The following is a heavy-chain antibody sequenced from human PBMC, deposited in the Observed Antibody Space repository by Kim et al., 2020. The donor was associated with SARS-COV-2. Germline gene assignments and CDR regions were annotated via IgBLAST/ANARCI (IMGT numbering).Heavy chain of an antibody. CDR3: AKTIFGVDIDRGASGYYYYRMDV. V-gene: IGHV3-43*02. CDR2: ISGDGGST. J-gene: IGHJ6*02. Sequence: GGSLRLSCAASGFTFDDYAMHWVRQAPGKGLEWVSLISGDGGSTYYADSVKGRFTISRDNSKNSLYLQMNSLRTEDTALYYCAKTIFGVDIDRGASGYYYYRMDVWGQGTTVTVSS. CDR1: GFTFDDYA. D-gene: IGHD3-3*01.